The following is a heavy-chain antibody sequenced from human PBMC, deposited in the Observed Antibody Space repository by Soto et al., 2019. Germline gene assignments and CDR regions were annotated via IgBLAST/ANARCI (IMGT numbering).Heavy chain of an antibody. CDR2: SSGSGGST. V-gene: IGHV3-23*01. CDR3: AKDHSAAGTGFDY. CDR1: GFTFSSYA. J-gene: IGHJ4*02. D-gene: IGHD6-13*01. Sequence: EVQLLESGGGLVQPGGSLRLSCAASGFTFSSYAMSWVRQAPGKGLEWVSASSGSGGSTYYADSVKGRFTISRDNSKNTLYLQMNSLRAEDTAVYYCAKDHSAAGTGFDYWGQGTLVTVSS.